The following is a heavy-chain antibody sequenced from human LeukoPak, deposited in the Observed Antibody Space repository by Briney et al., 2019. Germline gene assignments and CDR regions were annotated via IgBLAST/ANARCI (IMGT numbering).Heavy chain of an antibody. V-gene: IGHV4-59*01. D-gene: IGHD5-18*01. CDR3: ARGASGYSYG. CDR2: IYYSGST. CDR1: GVSISSYY. J-gene: IGHJ4*02. Sequence: SETLSLTCTVSGVSISSYYWSWIRQPPGKGLEWIGYIYYSGSTNYTPSLKSRVTISIDTSKNQFSLNLSSVTAADTAVYYCARGASGYSYGWGQGTLVTVSS.